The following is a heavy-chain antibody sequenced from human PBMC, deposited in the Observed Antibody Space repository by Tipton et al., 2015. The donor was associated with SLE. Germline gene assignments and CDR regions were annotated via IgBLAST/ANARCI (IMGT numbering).Heavy chain of an antibody. CDR2: IYTSGST. CDR3: ARGAGDDYYYYYMDV. V-gene: IGHV4-61*02. J-gene: IGHJ6*03. CDR1: GGSISSGSYY. D-gene: IGHD7-27*01. Sequence: TLSLTCTVSGGSISSGSYYWSWIRQPAGKGLEWIGRIYTSGSTNYNPSLKSRVTISVDTSKTQFSLKLSSVTAADTAVHYCARGAGDDYYYYYMDVWGKGTTVTVSS.